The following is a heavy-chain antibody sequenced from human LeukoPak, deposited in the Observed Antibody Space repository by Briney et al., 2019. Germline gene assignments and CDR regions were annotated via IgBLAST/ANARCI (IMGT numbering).Heavy chain of an antibody. CDR1: GYTFTDYY. V-gene: IGHV1-2*02. J-gene: IGHJ4*02. CDR3: ARGMAPDH. Sequence: ASVKVSCKASGYTFTDYYVHWVRQAPGQGLEWMEWINPNSGGTNYAQNFQGRVTMTRDTSITTAYMELNRLTSDDTAVYYCARGMAPDHWGQGTLVTVSS. D-gene: IGHD5-24*01. CDR2: INPNSGGT.